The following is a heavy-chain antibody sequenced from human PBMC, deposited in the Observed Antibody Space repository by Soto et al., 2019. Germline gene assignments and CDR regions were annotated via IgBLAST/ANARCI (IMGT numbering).Heavy chain of an antibody. V-gene: IGHV3-23*01. D-gene: IGHD3-16*01. CDR1: GFTFSNYA. J-gene: IGHJ4*02. Sequence: PGGSLRLSCAASGFTFSNYAMSWVRQAPGKGLEWVSSISGGGSSTYYADSVKGRFTISRDNSKNTIYLQMNSLRAEDTAVYYCAKVPAHDYVWGTYYYFDYWGLGALVTVSS. CDR2: ISGGGSST. CDR3: AKVPAHDYVWGTYYYFDY.